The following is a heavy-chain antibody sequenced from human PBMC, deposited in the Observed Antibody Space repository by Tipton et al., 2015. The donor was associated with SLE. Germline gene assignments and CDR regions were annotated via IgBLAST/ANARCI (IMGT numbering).Heavy chain of an antibody. CDR2: IKSKTDGGTT. Sequence: SLRLSCAASGFTFSNAWMSWVRQAPGKGLEWVGRIKSKTDGGTTDYAAPVKGRFTISRDDSKNTLYLQMNSLKTEDTAVYYCTTVEYFDWLLYPFDYWGQGTLVTVSS. D-gene: IGHD3-9*01. CDR1: GFTFSNAW. CDR3: TTVEYFDWLLYPFDY. J-gene: IGHJ4*02. V-gene: IGHV3-15*01.